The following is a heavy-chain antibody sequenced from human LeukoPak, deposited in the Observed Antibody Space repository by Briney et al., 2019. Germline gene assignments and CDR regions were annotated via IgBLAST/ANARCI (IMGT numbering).Heavy chain of an antibody. Sequence: AGGSLRLSCSASGFTLSNYWTHWFRQAPGKGLVWVARLHSNGAFTTYADSVKGRFTISRDTAKNTLYLQMNSLRVEDTAVYYCARFVVVTAGDYWGQGTLVTVSS. D-gene: IGHD2-21*02. CDR1: GFTLSNYW. J-gene: IGHJ4*01. CDR2: LHSNGAFT. CDR3: ARFVVVTAGDY. V-gene: IGHV3-74*01.